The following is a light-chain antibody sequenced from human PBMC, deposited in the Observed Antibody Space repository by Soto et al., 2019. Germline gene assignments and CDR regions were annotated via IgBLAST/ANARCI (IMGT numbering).Light chain of an antibody. CDR1: QSVLYSSNNKNY. J-gene: IGKJ4*01. CDR3: QQYYSTPQT. Sequence: DIVMTQTPDSLAVSLGERATINCKSRQSVLYSSNNKNYLAWYQQKPGQPPKLLIYWASTRESGVPDRFSGSGSGTDFTLTISSLQAEDVAVYYCQQYYSTPQTFGGGTKVDIK. CDR2: WAS. V-gene: IGKV4-1*01.